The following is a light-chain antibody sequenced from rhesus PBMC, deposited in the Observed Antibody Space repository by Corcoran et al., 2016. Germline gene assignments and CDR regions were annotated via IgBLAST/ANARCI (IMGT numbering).Light chain of an antibody. CDR3: QQYNSAPYS. V-gene: IGKV1-21*01. CDR1: QDISNN. CDR2: KAS. J-gene: IGKJ2*01. Sequence: DIQMTQSPSSLSASVGDRVTITCQASQDISNNLAWSQQKPGKATKLLIYKASSLQSGVPSRFSGSGSGTDFTLTIRSLQPEDCATYYCQQYNSAPYSFGQGTKVEIK.